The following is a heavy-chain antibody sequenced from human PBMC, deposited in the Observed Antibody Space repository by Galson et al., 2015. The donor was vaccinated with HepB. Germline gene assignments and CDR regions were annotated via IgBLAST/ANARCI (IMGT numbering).Heavy chain of an antibody. J-gene: IGHJ5*02. CDR1: GFTFSSYA. CDR3: AKDLYGISGTDPFDP. CDR2: ISYDGSNK. V-gene: IGHV3-30*18. D-gene: IGHD1-7*01. Sequence: SLRLSCAASGFTFSSYAMSWVRQAPGKGLEWVAVISYDGSNKYYADSVKGRFTISRDNSKNTLYLQMNSLRAEDTAVYYCAKDLYGISGTDPFDPWGQGTLVTVSS.